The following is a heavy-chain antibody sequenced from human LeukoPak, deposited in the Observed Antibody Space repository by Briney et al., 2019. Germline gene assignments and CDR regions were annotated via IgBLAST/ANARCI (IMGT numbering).Heavy chain of an antibody. CDR3: ARGVYIAAAQYGY. CDR1: GGSISSYY. V-gene: IGHV4-59*01. CDR2: IYYSGTT. Sequence: SETLSLTCTVSGGSISSYYWSWIRQPPGKGLEWSGYIYYSGTTNYNPSLKSRVTISVDTSKNQFSLKLSSVTAADTAVYYRARGVYIAAAQYGYWGQGTLVTVSS. J-gene: IGHJ4*02. D-gene: IGHD6-13*01.